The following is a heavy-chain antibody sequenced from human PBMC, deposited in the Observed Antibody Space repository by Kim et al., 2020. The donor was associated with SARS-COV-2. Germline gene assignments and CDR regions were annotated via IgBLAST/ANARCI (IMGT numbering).Heavy chain of an antibody. D-gene: IGHD2-2*01. J-gene: IGHJ4*02. Sequence: ADSGRGRFTISRDNAKNSLFLQMDGLRVEDTAVYYCARHQIVGTTRATFDFWGRGTLVTVTS. V-gene: IGHV3-11*01. CDR3: ARHQIVGTTRATFDF.